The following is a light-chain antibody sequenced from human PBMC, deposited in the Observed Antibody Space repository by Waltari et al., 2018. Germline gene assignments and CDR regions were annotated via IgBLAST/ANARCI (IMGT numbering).Light chain of an antibody. CDR1: ISNIGTPY. CDR3: ATRDEGPTVV. J-gene: IGLJ2*01. V-gene: IGLV1-47*01. Sequence: QSVLTQPPSASGTPGQSVTISCSGSISNIGTPYVYWYQPLPGTAPKLLIYLTHQRPSGVPDRFSASKSGTSASLAISGLRFEDEADYYCATRDEGPTVVFGGGTKLTVL. CDR2: LTH.